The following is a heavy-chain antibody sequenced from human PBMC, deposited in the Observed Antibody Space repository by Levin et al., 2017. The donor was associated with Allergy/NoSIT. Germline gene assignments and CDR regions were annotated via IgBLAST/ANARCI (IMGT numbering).Heavy chain of an antibody. CDR2: IYSGGST. CDR1: GFTVSSNY. J-gene: IGHJ5*02. D-gene: IGHD3-3*01. Sequence: GGSLRLSCAASGFTVSSNYMSWVRQAPGKGLEWVSVIYSGGSTYYADSVKGRFTISRDNSKNTLYLQMNSLRAEDTAVYYCAREEGITIFLGGGFDPWGQGTLVTVSS. CDR3: AREEGITIFLGGGFDP. V-gene: IGHV3-66*01.